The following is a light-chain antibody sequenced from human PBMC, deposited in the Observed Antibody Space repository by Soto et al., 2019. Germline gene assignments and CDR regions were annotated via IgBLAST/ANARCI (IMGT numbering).Light chain of an antibody. V-gene: IGKV3-20*01. CDR2: GAS. J-gene: IGKJ2*01. CDR3: QQYGESLYT. CDR1: RSVSNNY. Sequence: EIVLTQSPGTLSLSPGERATLSCRASRSVSNNYLAWYQQKPGQAPRLLIYGASNRATGIPDRFSGSGSGTDFILNISRLEPEDFAVYYCQQYGESLYTFGQGTKVDIK.